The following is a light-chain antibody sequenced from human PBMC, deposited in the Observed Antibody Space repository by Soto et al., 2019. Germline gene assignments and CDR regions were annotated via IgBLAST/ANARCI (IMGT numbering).Light chain of an antibody. CDR1: QSISSN. CDR2: GAS. V-gene: IGKV3-15*01. CDR3: HQYENWPQT. J-gene: IGKJ1*01. Sequence: EIVMTQSPATLSVSPGERATLSCRASQSISSNLAWYQQKLGQAPRLLIYGASTRATGIPARFSGSGSGTEFTLTISSLQSEDFALYYCHQYENWPQTFGQGTKVEIK.